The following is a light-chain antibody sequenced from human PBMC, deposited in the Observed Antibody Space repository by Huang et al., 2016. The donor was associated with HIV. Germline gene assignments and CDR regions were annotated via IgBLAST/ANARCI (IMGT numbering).Light chain of an antibody. Sequence: EIVLTQSPGTLSLSPGERATLSCMASQSVSSSYLAWYQHKPGQAPRLLIYGASSRATGIPDRFSGSGSGTDFTLTISRLEPEDCAVYYCQQYGSSPTFGGGTKVEIK. CDR3: QQYGSSPT. CDR2: GAS. J-gene: IGKJ4*01. CDR1: QSVSSSY. V-gene: IGKV3-20*01.